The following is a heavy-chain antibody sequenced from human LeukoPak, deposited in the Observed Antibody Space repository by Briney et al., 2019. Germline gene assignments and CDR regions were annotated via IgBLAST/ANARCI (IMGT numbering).Heavy chain of an antibody. D-gene: IGHD3-3*01. Sequence: GGSLILSCAASGFTFSSYSVNWVRPAPGKGLEWVSSISSSSSYIYYADSVKGRFTISRDNAKNSLYLQMNSLRAEDTAVYYCAAFWSGYYTSWFDPWGQGTLVTVSS. CDR1: GFTFSSYS. CDR2: ISSSSSYI. V-gene: IGHV3-21*01. CDR3: AAFWSGYYTSWFDP. J-gene: IGHJ5*02.